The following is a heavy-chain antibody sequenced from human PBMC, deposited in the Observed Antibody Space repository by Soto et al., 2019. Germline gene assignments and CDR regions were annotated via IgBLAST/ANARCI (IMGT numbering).Heavy chain of an antibody. D-gene: IGHD6-13*01. CDR2: ISAHNGNT. J-gene: IGHJ4*02. V-gene: IGHV1-18*01. CDR1: GDTFTNSA. CDR3: AREGSRSGRPRPHTYIDY. Sequence: ASVKVSCKASGDTFTNSAFIWVRQAPGQGLEWMGWISAHNGNTDYEQKFQGRVTMTTDTSTSTAHMELRSLRSDDTAVYYCAREGSRSGRPRPHTYIDYWGQGTLVTVSS.